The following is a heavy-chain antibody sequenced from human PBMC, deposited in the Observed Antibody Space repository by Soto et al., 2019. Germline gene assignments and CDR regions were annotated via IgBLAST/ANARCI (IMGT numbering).Heavy chain of an antibody. CDR2: ISAYEGNT. Sequence: QVQLVQSGGEVKKPGASVKVSCKASGYTFTSYAISWVRQAPGQGLEWMGWISAYEGNTKYAQNYQGRVPMTTDTSSSTAYLDLRSLRSDDTAVYYCAKGEWSQRIDYWGQGTLVTVSS. CDR1: GYTFTSYA. V-gene: IGHV1-18*01. CDR3: AKGEWSQRIDY. D-gene: IGHD3-3*01. J-gene: IGHJ4*02.